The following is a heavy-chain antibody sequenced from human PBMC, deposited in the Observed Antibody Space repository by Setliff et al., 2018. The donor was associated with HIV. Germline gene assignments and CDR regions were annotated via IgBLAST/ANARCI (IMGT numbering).Heavy chain of an antibody. CDR1: GYTFTDYF. V-gene: IGHV1-2*02. CDR3: AREYPRVAGPTPYYFDY. J-gene: IGHJ4*02. Sequence: ASVKVSCKPSGYTFTDYFLHWVRQAPGQGLEWMGWISPHNADKNIPRKFRGRVTLTRDTSISTAYLELSSLTSEDTAVYFCAREYPRVAGPTPYYFDYWGQGTLVTVSS. CDR2: ISPHNADK. D-gene: IGHD2-15*01.